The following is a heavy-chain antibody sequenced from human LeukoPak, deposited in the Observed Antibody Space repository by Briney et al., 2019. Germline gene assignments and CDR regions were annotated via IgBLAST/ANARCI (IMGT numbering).Heavy chain of an antibody. D-gene: IGHD5-12*01. CDR3: ARDGTDIVATISHYMDV. V-gene: IGHV4-59*01. J-gene: IGHJ6*03. CDR2: IYYSGST. CDR1: GGSLSNYY. Sequence: PSETLSLTCGVSGGSLSNYYWSWLRQPPGKGLEWVGYIYYSGSTNYNPSLKSRVTISVATSKNQFSLKLSSVTAADTAVYYCARDGTDIVATISHYMDVWGKGTTVTVSS.